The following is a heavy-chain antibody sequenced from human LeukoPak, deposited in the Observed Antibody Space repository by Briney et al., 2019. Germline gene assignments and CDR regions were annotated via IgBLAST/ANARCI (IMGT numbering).Heavy chain of an antibody. CDR2: INEGGSEK. CDR1: GFTFSSYW. J-gene: IGHJ4*02. V-gene: IGHV3-7*01. D-gene: IGHD3-16*01. CDR3: ARDSVSHYFDS. Sequence: GGSLRLSCVASGFTFSSYWMSWVRQAPGKGLEWVANINEGGSEKYYVDSVKGRFTISRDNSKNSLYLQMNSLRAEDTAVYYCARDSVSHYFDSWGQGTLVTASS.